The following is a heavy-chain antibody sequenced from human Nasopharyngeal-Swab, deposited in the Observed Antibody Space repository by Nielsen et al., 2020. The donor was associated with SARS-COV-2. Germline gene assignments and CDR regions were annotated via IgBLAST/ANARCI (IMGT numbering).Heavy chain of an antibody. J-gene: IGHJ3*02. CDR2: ISGSGGST. Sequence: GESLKISCAASGFTFSSYAMSWVRQAPGKGLEWVSAISGSGGSTYYADSVKGRFTISRDNSKNTLYLQMNSLRAEDTAVYYCAKDTALYLALDIWGQGTMVTVSS. CDR3: AKDTALYLALDI. D-gene: IGHD3-9*01. CDR1: GFTFSSYA. V-gene: IGHV3-23*01.